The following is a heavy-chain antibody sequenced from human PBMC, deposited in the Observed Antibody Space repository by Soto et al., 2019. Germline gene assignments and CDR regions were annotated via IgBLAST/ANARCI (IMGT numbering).Heavy chain of an antibody. CDR1: GFTFSSYS. Sequence: GGSLRLSCAASGFTFSSYSMNWVRQAPGKGLEWVSYISSSSSTIYYADSVKGRFTISRDNAKNSLYLQMNSLRDEDTAVYYCARDGWPIRFWSGYPKSDAFDIWGQGTMVTVSS. J-gene: IGHJ3*02. CDR2: ISSSSSTI. CDR3: ARDGWPIRFWSGYPKSDAFDI. D-gene: IGHD3-3*01. V-gene: IGHV3-48*02.